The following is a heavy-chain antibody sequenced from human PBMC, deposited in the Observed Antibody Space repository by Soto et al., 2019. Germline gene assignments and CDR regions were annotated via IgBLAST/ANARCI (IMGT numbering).Heavy chain of an antibody. CDR3: XXXXXXATAPFDY. Sequence: QVQLQESGPRLVKPSETLSLTCIVSGGSISSYYWSWIRQPPGKGLEWIGYIYYSGSTNYNPSLKSRVTISVDTSKNQFSLKXXXXXXXXXXXXXXXXXXXXATAPFDYWGQGTLVTV. CDR1: GGSISSYY. CDR2: IYYSGST. D-gene: IGHD2-21*02. J-gene: IGHJ4*02. V-gene: IGHV4-59*01.